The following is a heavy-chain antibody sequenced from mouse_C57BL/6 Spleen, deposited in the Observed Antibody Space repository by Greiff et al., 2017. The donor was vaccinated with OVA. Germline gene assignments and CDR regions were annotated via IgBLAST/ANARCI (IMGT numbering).Heavy chain of an antibody. J-gene: IGHJ3*01. D-gene: IGHD1-1*01. Sequence: EVQGVESGGGLVQPGGSLKLSCAASGFTFSDYYMYWVRQTPEKRLEWVAYISNGGGSTYYPDTVKGRFTISRDNAKNTLYLHMRRLKAEDTAMYYCARQNYYGSSWFAYWGQGTLVTCSA. CDR2: ISNGGGST. V-gene: IGHV5-12*01. CDR1: GFTFSDYY. CDR3: ARQNYYGSSWFAY.